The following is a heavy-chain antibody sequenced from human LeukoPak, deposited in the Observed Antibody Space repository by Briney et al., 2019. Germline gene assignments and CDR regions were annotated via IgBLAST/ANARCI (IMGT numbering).Heavy chain of an antibody. CDR1: GFTFSSYG. CDR2: IRYDGSNK. J-gene: IGHJ3*02. Sequence: GGSLRLSCAASGFTFSSYGMHWVRQAPGKGLEWVAFIRYDGSNKYYADSVKGRFTISRDNSKNTLYLQMNSLRAEDTAVYYCARDLGGDSSAMAGAFDIWGQGTMVTVSS. V-gene: IGHV3-30*02. CDR3: ARDLGGDSSAMAGAFDI. D-gene: IGHD3-22*01.